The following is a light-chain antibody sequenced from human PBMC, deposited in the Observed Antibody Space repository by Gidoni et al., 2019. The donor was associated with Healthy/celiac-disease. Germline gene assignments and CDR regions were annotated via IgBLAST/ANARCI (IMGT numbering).Light chain of an antibody. CDR3: QQSYSTPYT. J-gene: IGKJ2*01. Sequence: DIQMTQSPSSLSASVGDRVTITCRASQSISSYLNWYQQKPGKAPKLLIDAPSSFQRGVPSRFSGRGSGPDFTLTIRSLQPEDFATYYCQQSYSTPYTFXQXTKLEIK. V-gene: IGKV1-39*01. CDR2: APS. CDR1: QSISSY.